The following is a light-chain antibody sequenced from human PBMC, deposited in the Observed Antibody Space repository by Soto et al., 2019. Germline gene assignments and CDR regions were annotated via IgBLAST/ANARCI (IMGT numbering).Light chain of an antibody. CDR2: WAS. CDR3: HQYYSSPWT. Sequence: DIVMTQSPDSLAVSLGERATINCKSSQSVLYSSNDKNFLTWYQQKPGQPPKLLIYWASTRESGVPDRFSGSGSGTDFTLNINSLQAEDVAVYYCHQYYSSPWTFGQGTKVEIK. CDR1: QSVLYSSNDKNF. J-gene: IGKJ1*01. V-gene: IGKV4-1*01.